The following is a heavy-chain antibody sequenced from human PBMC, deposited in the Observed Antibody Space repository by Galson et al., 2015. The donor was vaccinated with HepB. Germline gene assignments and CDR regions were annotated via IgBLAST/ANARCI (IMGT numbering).Heavy chain of an antibody. V-gene: IGHV3-33*08. D-gene: IGHD1-26*01. CDR1: GFTFSNHG. Sequence: SLRLSCAASGFTFSNHGMHWVRQAPGKGLEWVAVIWYDGSNKYYAESVKGRFTISRDNYKNTLYLQMNSLRAEDTAVYYCVRDRSDRYIDYWGQGTLVTVSS. CDR3: VRDRSDRYIDY. CDR2: IWYDGSNK. J-gene: IGHJ4*02.